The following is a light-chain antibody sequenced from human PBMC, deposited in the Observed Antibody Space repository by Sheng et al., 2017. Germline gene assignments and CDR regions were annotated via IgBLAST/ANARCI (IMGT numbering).Light chain of an antibody. CDR2: GAS. CDR3: QQYGSSFT. Sequence: EIVLTQSPGTLSLSPGERATLSCRASQSVSSNYLAWYQQKHGQAPRLLIYGASSRATGIPDRFSGSGSGTDFTLTISRLEPEDFAVYYCQQYGSSFTFGPGTKVDIK. V-gene: IGKV3-20*01. CDR1: QSVSSNY. J-gene: IGKJ3*01.